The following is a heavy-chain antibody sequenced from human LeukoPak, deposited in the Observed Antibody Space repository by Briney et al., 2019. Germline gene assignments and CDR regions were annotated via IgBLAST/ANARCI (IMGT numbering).Heavy chain of an antibody. CDR3: ARRHASGNNAFDS. CDR1: GFTFSSYA. J-gene: IGHJ3*01. CDR2: IYSGDNT. D-gene: IGHD3-10*01. Sequence: GGSLRLSCAASGFTFSSYAMSWVRQAPGKGLEWVSIIYSGDNTYYANSVKGRFTISRDNSKNTVYLQMNSLRAEDTAVYYCARRHASGNNAFDSWGQGTLVTVAS. V-gene: IGHV3-53*01.